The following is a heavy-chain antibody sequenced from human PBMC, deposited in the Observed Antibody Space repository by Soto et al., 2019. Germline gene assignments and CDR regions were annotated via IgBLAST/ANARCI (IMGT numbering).Heavy chain of an antibody. CDR3: AKTPSIAVAGTLDY. V-gene: IGHV3-23*01. Sequence: GGSLRLSCAASGFTFSGYAMSWVRQAPGKGLEWVSAISGSGGSTYYADSVKGRFTISRDNSKNTPYLQMNSLRAEDTAVYYCAKTPSIAVAGTLDYWGQGTLVTVSS. D-gene: IGHD6-19*01. CDR2: ISGSGGST. CDR1: GFTFSGYA. J-gene: IGHJ4*02.